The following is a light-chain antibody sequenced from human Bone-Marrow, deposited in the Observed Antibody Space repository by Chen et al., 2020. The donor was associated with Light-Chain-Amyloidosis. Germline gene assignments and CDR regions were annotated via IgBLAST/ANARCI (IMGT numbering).Light chain of an antibody. CDR3: QVWDRSSDRPV. V-gene: IGLV3-21*02. CDR1: NIRSTS. Sequence: SYVLTQPPSVSLAPGQTATIACGGNNIRSTSVHWYQQTPGQAPLLVVYDDSDRPSGIPERLSGSNSGNTATLTISRVEAGDEADYYCQVWDRSSDRPVFGGGTKLTVL. J-gene: IGLJ3*02. CDR2: DDS.